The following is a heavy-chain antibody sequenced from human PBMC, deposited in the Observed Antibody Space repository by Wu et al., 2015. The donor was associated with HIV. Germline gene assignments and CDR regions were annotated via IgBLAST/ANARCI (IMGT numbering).Heavy chain of an antibody. CDR1: GGTFTNYG. CDR2: IIPISDIS. V-gene: IGHV1-69*02. Sequence: QVQLVQSGAEVRKPGSSVKISCKTSGGTFTNYGINWVRQAPGEGLEWLGRIIPISDISDYAQKLQGKSRDYREQVQRPQPTFGVGSSLTSEDTAVYTLCQNNSEIVKKLVCRLLLPLNGMDVWGQRDHGFTVSS. CDR3: CQNNSEIVKKLVCRLLLPLNGMDV. D-gene: IGHD3-16*01. J-gene: IGHJ6*04.